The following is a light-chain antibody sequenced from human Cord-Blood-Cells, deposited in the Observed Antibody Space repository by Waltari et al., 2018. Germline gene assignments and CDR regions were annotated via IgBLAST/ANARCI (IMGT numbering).Light chain of an antibody. CDR3: RQSYSTPRT. CDR2: AES. V-gene: IGKV1-39*01. J-gene: IGKJ1*01. Sequence: DIQLPQSPSSLSASVGDRVTLTCRARQSISSNLNWYQQKPGKAPKLLIYAESRLQSGVPSRFMGSGSGTEVALTISSLQPEDCATYYCRQSYSTPRTFGQGTKVEIK. CDR1: QSISSN.